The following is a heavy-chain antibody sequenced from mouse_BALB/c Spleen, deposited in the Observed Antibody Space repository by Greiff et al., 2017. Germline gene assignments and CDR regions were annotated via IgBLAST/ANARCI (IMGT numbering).Heavy chain of an antibody. V-gene: IGHV3-2*02. CDR3: ARDYRYDWFAY. J-gene: IGHJ3*01. D-gene: IGHD2-14*01. CDR2: ISYSGST. CDR1: GYSITSDYA. Sequence: DVNLVESGPGLVKPSQSLSLTCTVTGYSITSDYAWNWIRQFPGNKLEWMGYISYSGSTSYNPSLKSRISITRDTSKNQFFLQLNSVTTEDTATYYCARDYRYDWFAYWGQGTLVTVSA.